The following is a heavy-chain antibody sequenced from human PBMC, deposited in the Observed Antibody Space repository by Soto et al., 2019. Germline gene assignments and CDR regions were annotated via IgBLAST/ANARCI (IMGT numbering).Heavy chain of an antibody. V-gene: IGHV4-34*01. CDR3: ARGQLVWYGDLTPHHRDMDV. D-gene: IGHD3-10*01. CDR2: ISHDGGT. CDR1: GGSFDDFY. J-gene: IGHJ6*02. Sequence: SETLSLTCAFYGGSFDDFYWSWVRQSPGKGLEWVGEISHDGGTNYSPSLASRVSISVDTSKNQFSLHLRSVTAADTGLYYCARGQLVWYGDLTPHHRDMDVWGQGTTLTVSS.